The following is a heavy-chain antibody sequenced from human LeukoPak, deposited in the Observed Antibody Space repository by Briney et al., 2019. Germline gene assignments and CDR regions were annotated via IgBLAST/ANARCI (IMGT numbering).Heavy chain of an antibody. D-gene: IGHD6-13*01. Sequence: ASVKVSCKSSGYTFNGYYMHWVRQAPGQGLEWMGWINPNNGGTKYAQKFQGRVTMTRDTSISTAYMELSRLRSDDTAVYYCARERSQGYSSSYDAFDIWGQGTMVTVSS. CDR3: ARERSQGYSSSYDAFDI. CDR2: INPNNGGT. J-gene: IGHJ3*02. V-gene: IGHV1-2*02. CDR1: GYTFNGYY.